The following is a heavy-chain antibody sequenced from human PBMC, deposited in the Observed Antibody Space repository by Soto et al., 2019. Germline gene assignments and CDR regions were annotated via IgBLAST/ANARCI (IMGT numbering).Heavy chain of an antibody. D-gene: IGHD2-2*01. Sequence: RLSCTASRFTFGTYAMSWVRPGPAKRLERIGFLGSKAYGGATEYTPSVKGRFTISREESKSIAYLQMNSRTSEDTAPYYSTRGYFSSTSCYVFDYWGQGTLVTVSS. CDR2: LGSKAYGGAT. V-gene: IGHV3-49*04. CDR3: TRGYFSSTSCYVFDY. CDR1: RFTFGTYA. J-gene: IGHJ4*02.